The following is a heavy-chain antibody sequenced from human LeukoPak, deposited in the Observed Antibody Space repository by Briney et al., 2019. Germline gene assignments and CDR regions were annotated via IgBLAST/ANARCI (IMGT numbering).Heavy chain of an antibody. CDR3: ARDGGTDIVATDLDY. Sequence: ASVKVSCKASGYAFTDYYMHWVRQAPGQGLEWMGWISAYNGNTNYAQKLQGRVTMTTDTSTSTAYMELRSLRSDDTAVYYCARDGGTDIVATDLDYWGQGTLVTVSS. CDR2: ISAYNGNT. V-gene: IGHV1-18*04. D-gene: IGHD5-12*01. J-gene: IGHJ4*02. CDR1: GYAFTDYY.